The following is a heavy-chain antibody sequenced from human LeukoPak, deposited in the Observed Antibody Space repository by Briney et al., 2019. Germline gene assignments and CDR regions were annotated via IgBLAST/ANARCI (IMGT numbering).Heavy chain of an antibody. CDR2: ISGSGDRV. CDR3: AKDWSCDY. Sequence: GGSLRLSCAASGFTFSNSAMTWVRQAPGKGLEWVSAISGSGDRVHYADSVKGRFTISRDNSKNTLYLQMNSLRVEDTAIYYCAKDWSCDYWGQGALITVSS. J-gene: IGHJ4*02. CDR1: GFTFSNSA. V-gene: IGHV3-23*01. D-gene: IGHD1-26*01.